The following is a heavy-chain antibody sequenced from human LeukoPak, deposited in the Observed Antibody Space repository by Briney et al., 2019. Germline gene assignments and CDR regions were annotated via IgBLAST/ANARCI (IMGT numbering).Heavy chain of an antibody. CDR2: IWYDGSNK. Sequence: GGPLRLSCAASGFTFSSYGMHWVRQAPGKGLEWVAVIWYDGSNKYYADSMKGRSTISRDNAKNTLYLQVNSLRVEDTAVYFCARENARLLDYWGQGTLVTVSS. J-gene: IGHJ4*02. V-gene: IGHV3-33*01. CDR3: ARENARLLDY. CDR1: GFTFSSYG.